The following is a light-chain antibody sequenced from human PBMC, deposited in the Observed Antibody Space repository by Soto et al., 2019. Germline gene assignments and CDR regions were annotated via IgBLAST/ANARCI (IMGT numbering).Light chain of an antibody. CDR1: SSDVGGYNY. J-gene: IGLJ3*02. CDR2: EGS. Sequence: QSALTQPASVSGSPGQSITISCTGTSSDVGGYNYVSWYQQHPGKAPKLMIYEGSQRPSGVSNRFSGSKSGNTASLTISGLQAEDEADYYCISSTSSNARVFGGGTKLTVL. V-gene: IGLV2-14*01. CDR3: ISSTSSNARV.